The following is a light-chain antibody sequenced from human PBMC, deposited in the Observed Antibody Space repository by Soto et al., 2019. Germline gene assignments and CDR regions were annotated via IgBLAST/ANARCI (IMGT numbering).Light chain of an antibody. V-gene: IGLV1-44*01. CDR1: SSNIGTYA. J-gene: IGLJ2*01. CDR2: GND. Sequence: QSVLTQPPSASGTPGQRVTISCSGSSSNIGTYAVNWYQHFPGAAPKLPIGGNDQRPSGVPDRISGSKSGTSASLAISGLQSEDEADYYCAAWDDSLSGWVFGGGTKVTVL. CDR3: AAWDDSLSGWV.